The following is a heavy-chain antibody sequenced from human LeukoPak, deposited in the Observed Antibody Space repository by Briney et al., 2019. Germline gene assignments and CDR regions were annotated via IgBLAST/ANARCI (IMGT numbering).Heavy chain of an antibody. CDR2: ISYVGSNK. J-gene: IGHJ4*02. CDR3: ARDQVGGDYEVGYHFDY. CDR1: GFTFSSYA. Sequence: GGSLRLSCAASGFTFSSYAMHWVRQAPGKGLEWVAVISYVGSNKYYADSVKGRFTISRDNSKNTLYLQMNSLRAEDTAVYYCARDQVGGDYEVGYHFDYWGQGTLVTVSS. V-gene: IGHV3-30*04. D-gene: IGHD4-17*01.